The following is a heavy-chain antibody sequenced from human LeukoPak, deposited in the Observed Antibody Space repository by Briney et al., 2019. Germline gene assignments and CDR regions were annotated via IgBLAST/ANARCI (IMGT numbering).Heavy chain of an antibody. CDR1: GFTFSSYS. D-gene: IGHD6-13*01. V-gene: IGHV3-48*01. Sequence: GGSLRLSCAASGFTFSSYSMNWVRQAPGKGLEWVSYISSSSSTIYYADSVKGRFTISKDNSKNTVYLQMSSLRVDDTAVYYCAKAASSSWPSYYYGMDVWGQGTTVTVSS. CDR2: ISSSSSTI. J-gene: IGHJ6*02. CDR3: AKAASSSWPSYYYGMDV.